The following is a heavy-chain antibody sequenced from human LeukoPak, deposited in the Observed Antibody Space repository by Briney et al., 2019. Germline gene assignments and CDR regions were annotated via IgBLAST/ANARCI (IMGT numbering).Heavy chain of an antibody. CDR1: GFPFSGSG. V-gene: IGHV3-33*01. D-gene: IGHD3/OR15-3a*01. CDR3: AGNAMGPGLAGS. CDR2: IWYDGSNQ. J-gene: IGHJ5*02. Sequence: PGGSLRLSCAASGFPFSGSGMHWVRQAPGKGLEWVAIIWYDGSNQYYADSVKGRFTISRDNSKNTVDLQMNSLRAEDTAVYYCAGNAMGPGLAGSWGQGTLVTVS.